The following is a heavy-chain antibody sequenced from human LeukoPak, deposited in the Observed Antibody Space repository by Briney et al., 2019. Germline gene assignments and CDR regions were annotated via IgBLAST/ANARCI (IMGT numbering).Heavy chain of an antibody. D-gene: IGHD6-13*01. CDR1: GGTFSSYA. CDR2: IIPIFGTA. J-gene: IGHJ5*02. Sequence: GASVKVSCKASGGTFSSYAISWVRQAPGQGLEWMGGIIPIFGTANYAQKFQGRVTITTDESTSTAYMELSSLRSEDTAVYYCAEEQQLAPPYWFDPWGQGTLVTVSS. CDR3: AEEQQLAPPYWFDP. V-gene: IGHV1-69*05.